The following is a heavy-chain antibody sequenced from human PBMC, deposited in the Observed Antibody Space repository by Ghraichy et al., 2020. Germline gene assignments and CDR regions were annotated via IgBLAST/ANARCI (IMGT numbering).Heavy chain of an antibody. D-gene: IGHD6-13*01. CDR1: GFSFSDYS. Sequence: GGSLRLSCEGSGFSFSDYSMIWVRLTPRKALEWVSYITGSSITIFYTDSVKGRFTISRDNAKNLLYLQMNSLRAEDTAVYYCARLPLPRRAAVGDWYFDLWGRGTLVAASS. CDR3: ARLPLPRRAAVGDWYFDL. CDR2: ITGSSITI. V-gene: IGHV3-48*01. J-gene: IGHJ2*01.